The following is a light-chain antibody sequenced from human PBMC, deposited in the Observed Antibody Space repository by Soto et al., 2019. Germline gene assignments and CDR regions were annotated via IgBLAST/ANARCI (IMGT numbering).Light chain of an antibody. CDR3: QQYGSSLWT. CDR1: QSVSSSY. V-gene: IGKV3-20*01. J-gene: IGKJ1*01. Sequence: GLTQSPGTRSLSPGERATLSCRASQSVSSSYLAWYQQKPGQAPRLLIYGASSRATGIPDRFSGSGSGTDFTLTISRLEPEDFAVYYCQQYGSSLWTFGQGTKVDI. CDR2: GAS.